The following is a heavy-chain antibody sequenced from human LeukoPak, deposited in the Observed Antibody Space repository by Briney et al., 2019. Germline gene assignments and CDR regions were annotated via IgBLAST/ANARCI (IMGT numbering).Heavy chain of an antibody. CDR3: AKVAVYCRGEGCR. CDR2: IRIVVRHT. J-gene: IGHJ4*02. V-gene: IGHV3-30*02. CDR1: ALNFNDYE. D-gene: IGHD2-21*01. Sequence: SRRSLTPSCPVAALNFNDYETQCDRQVPDDGLEWDAFIRIVVRHTIHASSVKGRFTISRDNSKKILYLQKNNLRVEDTAVCFGAKVAVYCRGEGCRWGQGTRVIVST.